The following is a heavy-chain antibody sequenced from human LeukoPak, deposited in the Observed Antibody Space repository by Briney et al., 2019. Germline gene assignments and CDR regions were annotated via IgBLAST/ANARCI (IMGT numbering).Heavy chain of an antibody. J-gene: IGHJ4*02. CDR2: IYHSGST. CDR3: ARGRWAAAGPVGFDY. Sequence: LRLSCAASGFTFNYYALGWVRQAPGKGLEWIGYIYHSGSTYYNPSLKSRVTISVDRSKNQFSLKLSSVTAADTAVYYCARGRWAAAGPVGFDYWGQGTLVTVSS. CDR1: GFTFNYYA. V-gene: IGHV4-30-2*01. D-gene: IGHD6-13*01.